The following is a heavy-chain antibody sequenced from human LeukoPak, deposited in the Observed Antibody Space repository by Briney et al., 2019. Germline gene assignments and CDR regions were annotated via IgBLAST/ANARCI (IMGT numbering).Heavy chain of an antibody. CDR3: AKDRETFSSYGYFDY. CDR1: GFTFSTYD. Sequence: PGGSLRLSCATSGFTFSTYDMHWVRQAPGKGLEWVAHIRYDGLKKRYADSVRGRVTVSRDNSKNTLYLQMNSLRAEDMAVYYCAKDRETFSSYGYFDYWGQGTLVPVSS. J-gene: IGHJ4*02. CDR2: IRYDGLKK. V-gene: IGHV3-30*02. D-gene: IGHD2-21*01.